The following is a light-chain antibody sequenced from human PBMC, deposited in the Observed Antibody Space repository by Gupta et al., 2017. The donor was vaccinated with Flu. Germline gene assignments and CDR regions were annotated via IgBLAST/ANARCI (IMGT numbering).Light chain of an antibody. V-gene: IGKV3-15*01. J-gene: IGKJ5*01. Sequence: DIVMTQSPATLSVSPGERATLSCRASQSVNSKLAWYRQKPGQAPRLLIYGASTRANGIPARFSGSGSGTEFTLTISSLQSEDFAVYFCQQYNNWPPITFGQGTRLEIK. CDR3: QQYNNWPPIT. CDR2: GAS. CDR1: QSVNSK.